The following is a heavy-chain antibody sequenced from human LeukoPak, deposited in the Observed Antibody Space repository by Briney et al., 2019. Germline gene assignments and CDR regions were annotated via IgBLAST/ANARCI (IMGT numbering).Heavy chain of an antibody. J-gene: IGHJ4*02. Sequence: GSLRLSCAASGFIFTNYFMSWVRQAPGKGLEWVASIKHDGSEKYYVDSVRGRFTISRDNTMNSLYLQMSSLRAEDTAVYYCATDRGWRTSGYYLYYFEYWGQGTLVIVSS. D-gene: IGHD3-3*01. CDR3: ATDRGWRTSGYYLYYFEY. CDR1: GFIFTNYF. CDR2: IKHDGSEK. V-gene: IGHV3-7*01.